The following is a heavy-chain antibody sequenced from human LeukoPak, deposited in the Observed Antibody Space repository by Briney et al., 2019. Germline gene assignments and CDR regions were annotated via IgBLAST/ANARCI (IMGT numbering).Heavy chain of an antibody. CDR2: ISSSGSTI. CDR1: GFTFSSYS. Sequence: TGGSLRLSCAASGFTFSSYSMNWVRQAPGKGLEWVSYISSSGSTIYYADSVKGRFTISRDNAKNSLYLQMNSLRAEDTAVYYCARGGYCSSTSCYWGQGTLVTVSS. CDR3: ARGGYCSSTSCY. D-gene: IGHD2-2*01. J-gene: IGHJ4*02. V-gene: IGHV3-48*04.